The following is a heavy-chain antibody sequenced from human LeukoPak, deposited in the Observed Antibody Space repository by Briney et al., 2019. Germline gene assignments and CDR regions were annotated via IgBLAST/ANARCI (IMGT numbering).Heavy chain of an antibody. CDR3: ARGVELLWFGELSPLDY. J-gene: IGHJ4*02. CDR2: ISSNGGST. CDR1: GFTFSSYA. D-gene: IGHD3-10*01. Sequence: GGSLRLSCAASGFTFSSYAMHWVRQAPGKGLEYVSAISSNGGSTYYANSVKGRFTISRDNSKNTLYLQMGSLRAEDMAVYYCARGVELLWFGELSPLDYWDQGTLVTVSS. V-gene: IGHV3-64*01.